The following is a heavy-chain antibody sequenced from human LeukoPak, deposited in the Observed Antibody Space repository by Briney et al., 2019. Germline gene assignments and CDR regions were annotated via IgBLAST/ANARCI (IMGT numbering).Heavy chain of an antibody. D-gene: IGHD3-3*01. CDR3: AKDRGRLRFLEWLSYFDY. J-gene: IGHJ4*02. CDR1: GFTFSSYG. Sequence: GGTLRLSCAASGFTFSSYGMHWVRQAPGKGLEWVAVISYDGSNKYYADSVKGRFTISRDNSKNTLYLQMNSLRAEDTAVYYCAKDRGRLRFLEWLSYFDYWGQGTLVTVSS. CDR2: ISYDGSNK. V-gene: IGHV3-30*18.